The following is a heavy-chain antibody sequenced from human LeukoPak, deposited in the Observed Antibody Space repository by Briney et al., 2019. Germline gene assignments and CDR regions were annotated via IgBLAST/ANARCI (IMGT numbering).Heavy chain of an antibody. CDR3: ARGRRYYDFWSGDENDAFDI. CDR1: GYTFTGYY. D-gene: IGHD3-3*01. CDR2: INPNSGGT. J-gene: IGHJ3*02. Sequence: GASVKVSCKASGYTFTGYYMHWVRQAPGQGLEWMGWINPNSGGTNYAQKFQGRVTMTRNTSISTAYMELSSLRSEDTAVYYCARGRRYYDFWSGDENDAFDIWGQGTMVTVSS. V-gene: IGHV1-2*02.